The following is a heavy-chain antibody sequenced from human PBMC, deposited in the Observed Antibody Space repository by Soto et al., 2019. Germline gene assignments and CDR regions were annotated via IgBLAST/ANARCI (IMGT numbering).Heavy chain of an antibody. CDR1: GGSISSGDYY. CDR3: ARVRSSGYLGNWFDP. J-gene: IGHJ5*02. Sequence: SETLSLTCTVSGGSISSGDYYWSWIRQPPGKGLEWIGYIYYSGSTYYNPSLKSRVTISVDTSKNQFALKLSSVTAADTAVYYCARVRSSGYLGNWFDPWGQGTPVTVSS. D-gene: IGHD3-22*01. CDR2: IYYSGST. V-gene: IGHV4-30-4*01.